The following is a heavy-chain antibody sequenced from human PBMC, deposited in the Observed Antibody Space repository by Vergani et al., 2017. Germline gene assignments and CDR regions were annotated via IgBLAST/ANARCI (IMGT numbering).Heavy chain of an antibody. J-gene: IGHJ6*03. CDR1: GGSFSGYY. Sequence: QVQLQQWGAGLLKPSETLSLTCAVYGGSFSGYYWSWIRQPPGKGLEWIGEINHSGSTNYNPSLKSRVTISVDTSKNQFSLKLSSVTAADTAVYYCARTGKTYYYDSSGYYWEYYYYYYMDVWGKGTTVTVSS. V-gene: IGHV4-34*01. CDR2: INHSGST. CDR3: ARTGKTYYYDSSGYYWEYYYYYYMDV. D-gene: IGHD3-22*01.